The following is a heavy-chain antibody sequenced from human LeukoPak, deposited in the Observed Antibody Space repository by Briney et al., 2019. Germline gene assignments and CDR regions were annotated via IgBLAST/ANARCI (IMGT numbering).Heavy chain of an antibody. D-gene: IGHD5-12*01. CDR3: ARRQYSGYDFDF. J-gene: IGHJ4*02. Sequence: GESLKISCKGSGYGFSSYWIGWVRQMPGKGLEWMGVIYPRDSDTRYSPSFQGQVTVSADKSISTAYLQWNTLEASDTAMYYCARRQYSGYDFDFWGQGTLVTVSS. V-gene: IGHV5-51*01. CDR2: IYPRDSDT. CDR1: GYGFSSYW.